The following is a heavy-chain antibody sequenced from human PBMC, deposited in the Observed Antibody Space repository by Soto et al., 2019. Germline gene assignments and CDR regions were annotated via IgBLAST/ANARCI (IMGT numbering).Heavy chain of an antibody. Sequence: EVQLVESGGGLVQPGGSLRLSCAASGFTVSSNYMSWVRQAPGKGLEWVSVIYSGGSTYYADSVKGRFTISRHNPKNTLYLQMNGLRAEDTAVYYCARGLGGRGPFEPWGQGTLVTLSS. J-gene: IGHJ5*02. D-gene: IGHD1-1*01. CDR1: GFTVSSNY. CDR2: IYSGGST. CDR3: ARGLGGRGPFEP. V-gene: IGHV3-53*04.